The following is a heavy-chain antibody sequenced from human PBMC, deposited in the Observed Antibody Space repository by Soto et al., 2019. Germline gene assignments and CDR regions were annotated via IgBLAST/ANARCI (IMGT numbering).Heavy chain of an antibody. CDR1: GFTFSGHS. Sequence: EVQLVESGGGLVQPGGSLRLSCVASGFTFSGHSMNWVRQAPGKGLECVSYISSSSSTIYYADSVKGRFTISRDNAKNSLYLQMNSLRAEDTAVYYCARESLLDYWGQGILVTVSS. J-gene: IGHJ4*02. V-gene: IGHV3-48*01. CDR3: ARESLLDY. CDR2: ISSSSSTI. D-gene: IGHD2-15*01.